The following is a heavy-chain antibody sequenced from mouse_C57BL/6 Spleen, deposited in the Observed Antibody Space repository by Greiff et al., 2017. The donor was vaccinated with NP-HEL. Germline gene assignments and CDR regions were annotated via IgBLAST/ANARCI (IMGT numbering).Heavy chain of an antibody. Sequence: VQLQQSGPELVKPGASVKISCKASGYAFSSSWMNWVKQRPGKGLEWIGRIYPGDGDTNYNGKFKGKATLTADKSSSTAYMQLSSLTSEDSAVYFCARGTVVGDLDYWGQGTTLTVSS. CDR2: IYPGDGDT. D-gene: IGHD1-1*01. J-gene: IGHJ2*01. V-gene: IGHV1-82*01. CDR3: ARGTVVGDLDY. CDR1: GYAFSSSW.